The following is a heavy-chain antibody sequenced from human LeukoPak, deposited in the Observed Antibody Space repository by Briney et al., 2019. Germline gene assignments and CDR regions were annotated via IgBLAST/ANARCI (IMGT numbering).Heavy chain of an antibody. CDR1: GYSISSGYY. CDR3: AREGVGEKFDY. V-gene: IGHV4-38-2*02. D-gene: IGHD2-15*01. J-gene: IGHJ4*02. Sequence: PSETLSLTCTVSGYSISSGYYWGWIRQPPGKGLEWIGSIYHSGSTYSNPSLKSRVTMSVDTSKNQFSPKLSSVTAADTAVYYCAREGVGEKFDYWAQEPLVPVPS. CDR2: IYHSGST.